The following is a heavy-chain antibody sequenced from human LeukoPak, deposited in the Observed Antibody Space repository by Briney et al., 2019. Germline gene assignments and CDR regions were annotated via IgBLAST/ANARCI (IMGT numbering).Heavy chain of an antibody. V-gene: IGHV3-64*01. J-gene: IGHJ4*02. CDR1: GFTFSSYA. CDR2: ISSNGGST. D-gene: IGHD5-18*01. Sequence: GGSLRLSCAASGFTFSSYAMHWVRQAPGKGLEYVSAISSNGGSTYYANSVKGRFTISRDNSKNTLYLQMGSLRTDDMAVYYCAREGYRYCLFDYLGQGTLGTVSS. CDR3: AREGYRYCLFDY.